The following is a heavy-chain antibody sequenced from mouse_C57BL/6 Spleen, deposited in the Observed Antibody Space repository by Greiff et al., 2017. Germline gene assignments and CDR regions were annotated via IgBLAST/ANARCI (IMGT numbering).Heavy chain of an antibody. Sequence: VQLKESGPELVKPGDSVKISCTASGYSFTGYFMNWVMQSHGKSLEWIGRINPYNGDTFYNQKFKGKATLTVDKSSSTAHMERRSLTSEDSAVYYCARCGYYGDYWYFDVWGTGNTVTVSS. CDR3: ARCGYYGDYWYFDV. CDR2: INPYNGDT. V-gene: IGHV1-20*01. CDR1: GYSFTGYF. D-gene: IGHD1-1*01. J-gene: IGHJ1*03.